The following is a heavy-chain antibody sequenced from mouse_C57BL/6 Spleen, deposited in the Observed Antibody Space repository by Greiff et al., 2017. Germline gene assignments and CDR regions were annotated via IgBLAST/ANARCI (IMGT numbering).Heavy chain of an antibody. CDR2: ISYDGSN. J-gene: IGHJ3*01. V-gene: IGHV3-6*01. CDR1: GYSITSGYY. D-gene: IGHD2-4*01. CDR3: ASLDDYDGWLAY. Sequence: EVKLVESGPGLVKPSQSLSLTCSVTGYSITSGYYWNWIRQFPGNKLEWMGYISYDGSNNYNPSLKNLITITRDTSKNQFFLKLNSVTTEDTATYYCASLDDYDGWLAYWGQGTLVTVSA.